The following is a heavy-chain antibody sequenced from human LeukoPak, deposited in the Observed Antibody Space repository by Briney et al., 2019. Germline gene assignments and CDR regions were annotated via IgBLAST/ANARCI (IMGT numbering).Heavy chain of an antibody. Sequence: ASVKVSCKASGYTFTGYYMHWVRQAPGQGLEWMGWINPNSGGTNYAQKFQGRVTMTRDTSISTAYMELSRLRSDDTAVYYCARRSIAAAGAFDTWGQGTMVTVSS. CDR2: INPNSGGT. CDR3: ARRSIAAAGAFDT. J-gene: IGHJ3*02. V-gene: IGHV1-2*02. D-gene: IGHD6-13*01. CDR1: GYTFTGYY.